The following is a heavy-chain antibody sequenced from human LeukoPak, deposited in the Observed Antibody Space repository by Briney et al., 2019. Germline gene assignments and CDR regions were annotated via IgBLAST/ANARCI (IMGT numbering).Heavy chain of an antibody. CDR2: ISSAGYTI. D-gene: IGHD6-25*01. Sequence: GGSLRLSCSASGFTFSDYELNWVRQAPGKGLEWVSYISSAGYTIYYADSVKGRFTISRDNAKNSLYLQMNSLGAEDTAAYYCAGTSYVSGLYFPADWGQGALVTVSS. CDR3: AGTSYVSGLYFPAD. V-gene: IGHV3-48*03. CDR1: GFTFSDYE. J-gene: IGHJ4*02.